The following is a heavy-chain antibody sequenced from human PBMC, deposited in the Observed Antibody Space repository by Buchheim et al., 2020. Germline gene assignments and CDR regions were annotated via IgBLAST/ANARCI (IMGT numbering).Heavy chain of an antibody. CDR3: ARDTHNGYGSHEH. Sequence: QVQLVQSGAEVKKTGAPVKVSCKASGFIFTDFYMHWVRQAPGQGLEWMGIINPKGDGTLYAQKFQGRVTMTRDTSTNTDYMELSSLRSEDTAVYYCARDTHNGYGSHEHWGQGTL. CDR1: GFIFTDFY. J-gene: IGHJ4*02. D-gene: IGHD1-26*01. V-gene: IGHV1-46*01. CDR2: INPKGDGT.